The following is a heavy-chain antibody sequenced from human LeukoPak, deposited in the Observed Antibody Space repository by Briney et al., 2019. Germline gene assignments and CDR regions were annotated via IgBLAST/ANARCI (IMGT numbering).Heavy chain of an antibody. J-gene: IGHJ4*02. CDR2: ISGGSGYI. CDR3: ARQGGMQSFDY. D-gene: IGHD6-19*01. V-gene: IGHV3-21*01. CDR1: GFTFSSYG. Sequence: PGGSLRLSCAASGFTFSSYGMHWVRQAPGKGLEWVAYISGGSGYIYYADSVKGRFTVSRDNAENSLYLQMNSLRAEDTAVYYCARQGGMQSFDYWGQGTLVTVSS.